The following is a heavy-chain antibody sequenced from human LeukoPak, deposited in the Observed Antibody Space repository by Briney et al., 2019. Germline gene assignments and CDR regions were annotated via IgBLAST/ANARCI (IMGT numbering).Heavy chain of an antibody. CDR1: GFTFSSYG. J-gene: IGHJ4*02. Sequence: GGSLRLSCAASGFTFSSYGMHWVRQAPGKGLEWVGLIWYDGSSKHYADSVRGRFTISRDNSKNTLYLQMNSLRAEDTAVYYCARVPYSTLFDYWGQGTLVTVSS. D-gene: IGHD6-13*01. CDR2: IWYDGSSK. V-gene: IGHV3-33*01. CDR3: ARVPYSTLFDY.